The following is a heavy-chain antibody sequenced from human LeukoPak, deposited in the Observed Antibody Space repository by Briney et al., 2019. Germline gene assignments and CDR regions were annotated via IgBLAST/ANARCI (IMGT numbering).Heavy chain of an antibody. CDR3: AASSGVTLGRF. CDR2: IYYTGIT. D-gene: IGHD4/OR15-4a*01. V-gene: IGHV4-31*03. J-gene: IGHJ4*02. CDR1: GGCISSGTHY. Sequence: SETLSLTCTVSGGCISSGTHYYNWIRQHPGKGLEWIGYIYYTGITSYNPSLRGRVSMSVDTSMNQVSLKVTSLTAADTAVYYCAASSGVTLGRFWGQGALVTVSS.